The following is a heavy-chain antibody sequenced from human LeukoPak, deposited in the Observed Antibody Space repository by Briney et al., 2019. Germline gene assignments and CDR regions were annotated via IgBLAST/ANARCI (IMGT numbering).Heavy chain of an antibody. CDR1: GGSFSGYY. V-gene: IGHV4-34*01. CDR2: INHSGST. J-gene: IGHJ3*01. CDR3: ARGRGWFGELHPA. D-gene: IGHD3-10*01. Sequence: SETLSLTCAVYGGSFSGYYWSWIRQPPGKGLEWIGEINHSGSTNYNPSLKSRVTVSVDTSKNQFSLKLSSVTAADTAVYYCARGRGWFGELHPAWGQGTMVTVSS.